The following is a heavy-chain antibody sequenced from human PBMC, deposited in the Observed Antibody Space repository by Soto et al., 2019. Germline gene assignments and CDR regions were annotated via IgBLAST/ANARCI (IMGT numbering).Heavy chain of an antibody. CDR2: IIPIFGTA. CDR1: GGTFSSYA. D-gene: IGHD2-2*02. CDR3: ARGDIVVVPAAILGYYYYYGMDV. Sequence: QVQLVQSGAEVQKPGSSVKVSCKASGGTFSSYAISWVRQAPGQGLEWMGGIIPIFGTANYAQKFQGRVTITADESTSTAYMELSSLRSEDTAVYYCARGDIVVVPAAILGYYYYYGMDVWGQGTTVTVSS. V-gene: IGHV1-69*01. J-gene: IGHJ6*02.